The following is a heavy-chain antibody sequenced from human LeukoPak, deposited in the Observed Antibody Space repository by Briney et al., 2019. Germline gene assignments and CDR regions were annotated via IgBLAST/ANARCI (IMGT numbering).Heavy chain of an antibody. CDR1: GGTFSSYA. Sequence: ASVKVSCKASGGTFSSYAISWVRQAPGQGLEWMGWISAYNGNTNYAQKLQGRVTMTTDTSTSTAYMELRSLRSDDTAVYYCARDRVVPAALTRYYMDVWGKGTTVTVSS. D-gene: IGHD2-2*01. J-gene: IGHJ6*03. CDR3: ARDRVVPAALTRYYMDV. CDR2: ISAYNGNT. V-gene: IGHV1-18*01.